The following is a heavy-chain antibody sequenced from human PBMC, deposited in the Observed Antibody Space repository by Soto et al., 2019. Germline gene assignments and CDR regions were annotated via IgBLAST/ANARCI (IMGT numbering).Heavy chain of an antibody. V-gene: IGHV3-30-3*01. Sequence: VQLIQSGGGVVQPGRSLRLSCAASGFTFSDYSLHWVRQAPGKGLQWVALISYDGNKKDYADSVNGRFSVSRDNSRNILYLQVNSPRPEDTAVYYCARDGSPYGEPHDAFDIWGQGTLVTVSS. D-gene: IGHD4-17*01. J-gene: IGHJ3*02. CDR2: ISYDGNKK. CDR3: ARDGSPYGEPHDAFDI. CDR1: GFTFSDYS.